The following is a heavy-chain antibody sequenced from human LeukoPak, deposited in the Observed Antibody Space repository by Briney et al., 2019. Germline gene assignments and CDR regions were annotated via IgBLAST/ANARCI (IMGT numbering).Heavy chain of an antibody. Sequence: GGSLRLSCAASGFTFSSYAMSWVRQAPGKGLEWVSAISGSGGSTYYADSVKGRFTISRDNSKNTLHLQMNSLRAEDTAVYYCAKDPDLYYYDSSGYGTGYWGQGTLVTVSS. J-gene: IGHJ4*02. CDR3: AKDPDLYYYDSSGYGTGY. V-gene: IGHV3-23*01. CDR1: GFTFSSYA. D-gene: IGHD3-22*01. CDR2: ISGSGGST.